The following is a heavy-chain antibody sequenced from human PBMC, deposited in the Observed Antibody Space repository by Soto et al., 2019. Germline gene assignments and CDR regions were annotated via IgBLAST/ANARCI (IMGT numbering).Heavy chain of an antibody. V-gene: IGHV4-4*02. CDR2: IYHAGSP. D-gene: IGHD2-21*01. CDR1: GGSIRSSSW. Sequence: QVQLQESGPGLVKSSGTLSLTCVVSGGSIRSSSWWTWLRQSPGKGLEWIGEIYHAGSPNYNPSVQSRVTISADNSKNSFSLKMTAVTAADTDKSYCARASSFRGDFDIWGQVTAVTVAS. CDR3: ARASSFRGDFDI. J-gene: IGHJ3*02.